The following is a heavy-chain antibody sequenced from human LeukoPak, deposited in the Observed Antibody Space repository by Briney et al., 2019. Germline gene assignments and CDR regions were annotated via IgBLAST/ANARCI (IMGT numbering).Heavy chain of an antibody. Sequence: ASVKVSCKASGGTFSSYAISWVRQAPGQGLEWMGRIIPIFGTANYAQKFQGRVTITTDESTSTAYMELSSLRSEDTAVYYCARDKLESGSNARFDYWGQGTLLTVSS. J-gene: IGHJ4*02. CDR1: GGTFSSYA. V-gene: IGHV1-69*05. D-gene: IGHD1-26*01. CDR3: ARDKLESGSNARFDY. CDR2: IIPIFGTA.